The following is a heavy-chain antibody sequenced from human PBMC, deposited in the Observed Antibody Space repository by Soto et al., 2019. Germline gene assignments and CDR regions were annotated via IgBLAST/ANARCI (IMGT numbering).Heavy chain of an antibody. D-gene: IGHD3-3*01. CDR3: ARAAQYYDFWGGYAPNWFDP. Sequence: QVQLVQSGAEVKKPGSSVKVSCKASGGTFSSYAISWVRQAPGQGLEWMGGIIPIFGTANYAQKLQGRVMITADESTGTAYMELGSLRSDDTAVYYCARAAQYYDFWGGYAPNWFDPWGQGNMVTVS. V-gene: IGHV1-69*01. CDR2: IIPIFGTA. CDR1: GGTFSSYA. J-gene: IGHJ5*02.